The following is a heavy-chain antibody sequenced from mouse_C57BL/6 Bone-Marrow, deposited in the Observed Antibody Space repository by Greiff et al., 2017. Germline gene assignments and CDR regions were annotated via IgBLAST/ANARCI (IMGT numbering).Heavy chain of an antibody. J-gene: IGHJ3*01. V-gene: IGHV1-22*01. D-gene: IGHD2-1*01. CDR2: INPNNGGT. Sequence: VQLKQSGPELVKPGASVKMSCKASGYTFTDYNMHWVKQSHGKSLEWIGYINPNNGGTSYNQKFKGKATLTVNKSSSTAYMELRSLTSEDSAVYYCARGGADGNFPYWGQGTLVTVSA. CDR3: ARGGADGNFPY. CDR1: GYTFTDYN.